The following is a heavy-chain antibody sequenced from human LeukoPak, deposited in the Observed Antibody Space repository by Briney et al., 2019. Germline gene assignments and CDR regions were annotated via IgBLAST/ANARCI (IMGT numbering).Heavy chain of an antibody. CDR1: GYTFTGYY. CDR3: ARDSAFTGDYYYYMDV. J-gene: IGHJ6*03. V-gene: IGHV1-2*02. Sequence: ASVKVSCEASGYTFTGYYMHWVRQAPGQGLEWMGWINPNSGGTNYAQKFQGRVTMTRDTSISTAYMELSRLRSDDTAVYYCARDSAFTGDYYYYMDVWGKGTTVTISS. CDR2: INPNSGGT. D-gene: IGHD2-8*02.